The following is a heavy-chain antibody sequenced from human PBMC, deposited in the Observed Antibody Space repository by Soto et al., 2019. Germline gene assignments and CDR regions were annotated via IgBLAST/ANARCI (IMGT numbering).Heavy chain of an antibody. V-gene: IGHV4-4*02. J-gene: IGHJ4*02. CDR1: GVSISSYF. CDR3: ASRDPGTSVDY. CDR2: IYRTGST. Sequence: SETLSLTCSVSGVSISSYFWTWVRQPPGQGLEWIGEIYRTGSTNYNPSLKSRVTISLDKSENQFSLKVTSLTAADTAVYYCASRDPGTSVDYWGQGTLVTVSS. D-gene: IGHD1-7*01.